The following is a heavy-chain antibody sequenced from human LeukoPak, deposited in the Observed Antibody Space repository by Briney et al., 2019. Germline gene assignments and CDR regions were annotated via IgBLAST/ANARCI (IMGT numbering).Heavy chain of an antibody. J-gene: IGHJ4*02. Sequence: GASVKVSCKASGYTFTYRYLHWVRQAPGQALEWMGWLTPFNGNTNYAQKFQDRVTITRDKSMNTAYMELSSLISEDTAMYYCAIDYGGSQSFDYWGQGTLVTVSS. D-gene: IGHD4-23*01. CDR2: LTPFNGNT. V-gene: IGHV1-45*02. CDR1: GYTFTYRY. CDR3: AIDYGGSQSFDY.